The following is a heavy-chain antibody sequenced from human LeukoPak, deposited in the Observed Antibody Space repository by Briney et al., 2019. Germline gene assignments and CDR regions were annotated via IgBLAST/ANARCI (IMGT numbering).Heavy chain of an antibody. J-gene: IGHJ4*02. D-gene: IGHD5-12*01. V-gene: IGHV1-18*01. CDR1: GYTFTSYG. Sequence: ASVKVSCKASGYTFTSYGISWVRQAPGQGLEWMGWIGAYNGNTNYAQKLQGRVTMTTDTSTSTAYMELRSLRSDDTAVYYCARDQGGYDSEDYFDYWGQGTLVTVSS. CDR3: ARDQGGYDSEDYFDY. CDR2: IGAYNGNT.